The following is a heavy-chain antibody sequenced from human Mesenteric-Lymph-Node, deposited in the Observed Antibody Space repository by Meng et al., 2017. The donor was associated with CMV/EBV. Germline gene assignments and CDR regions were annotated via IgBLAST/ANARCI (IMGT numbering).Heavy chain of an antibody. J-gene: IGHJ4*02. CDR3: AKLNYYDSSGNDY. V-gene: IGHV3-23*01. D-gene: IGHD3-22*01. Sequence: GESLKISCAASGFTFSSYSMNWVRQAPGKGLEWVSYISNSGGSTYYAESVKGRFTISRDNSKNTMYLQMNTMRADDTALYYCAKLNYYDSSGNDYWGQGTPVTVSS. CDR1: GFTFSSYS. CDR2: ISNSGGST.